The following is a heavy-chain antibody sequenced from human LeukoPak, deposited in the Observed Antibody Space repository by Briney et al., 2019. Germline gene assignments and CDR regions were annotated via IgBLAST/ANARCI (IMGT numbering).Heavy chain of an antibody. J-gene: IGHJ4*02. CDR2: IKQDGSEK. CDR3: ARDGYSSGWAHAFDY. D-gene: IGHD6-19*01. CDR1: GFTFSSYW. Sequence: PGGSLRLSCAASGFTFSSYWMSWVRQAPGKGLEWVANIKQDGSEKYYVDSVKGRFTISRDNAKNSLYLQMNSLRAEDTAVYYCARDGYSSGWAHAFDYWGQGTLVTVSS. V-gene: IGHV3-7*01.